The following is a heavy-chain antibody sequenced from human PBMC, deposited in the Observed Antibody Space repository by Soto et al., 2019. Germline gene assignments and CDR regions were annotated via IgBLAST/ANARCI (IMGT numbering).Heavy chain of an antibody. Sequence: QVQLVESGGGVVQPGRSLRLSCAGSGFTFSNYGLHWVRQAPGKGLEWVAVISYDGSHKYYADSVKGRFTISRDNSNNMLYLQMDSVRAEDTAVYYCAKDGAPRYCGRSSCRPAGAYWGQGTLVTVSS. V-gene: IGHV3-30*18. D-gene: IGHD2-15*01. J-gene: IGHJ4*02. CDR2: ISYDGSHK. CDR1: GFTFSNYG. CDR3: AKDGAPRYCGRSSCRPAGAY.